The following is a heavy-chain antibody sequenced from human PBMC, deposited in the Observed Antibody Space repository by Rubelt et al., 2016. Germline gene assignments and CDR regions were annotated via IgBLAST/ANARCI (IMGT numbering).Heavy chain of an antibody. CDR3: ARRSGMFDP. V-gene: IGHV2-5*02. CDR1: GFSLSDYGVG. D-gene: IGHD1-26*01. CDR2: VYWDDDK. Sequence: QITLKESGPTLVKPTQTLTLTCTFSGFSLSDYGVGVGWIRQPTGEALEWLALVYWDDDKRYSPYLRSRITIIKDTSKNQVHLTMTNMDPMDTGTDFCARRSGMFDPWGQGILVTVSS. J-gene: IGHJ5*02.